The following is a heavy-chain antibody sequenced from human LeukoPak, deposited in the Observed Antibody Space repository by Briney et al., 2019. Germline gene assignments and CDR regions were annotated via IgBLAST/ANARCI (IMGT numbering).Heavy chain of an antibody. D-gene: IGHD3-10*01. Sequence: GGSLRLSCAASGFTFSSYGMHWVRQAPGKGLGWVAVIWYDGSNKYYADSVKGRFTISRDNAKNSLYLQMNSLRAEDTAVYYCARDYYGSGSYYNDLGYWGQGTLVTVSS. CDR3: ARDYYGSGSYYNDLGY. V-gene: IGHV3-33*01. CDR1: GFTFSSYG. J-gene: IGHJ4*02. CDR2: IWYDGSNK.